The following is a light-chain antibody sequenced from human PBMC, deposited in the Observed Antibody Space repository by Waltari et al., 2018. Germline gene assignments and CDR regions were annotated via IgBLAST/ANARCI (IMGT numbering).Light chain of an antibody. V-gene: IGKV3-20*01. J-gene: IGKJ4*01. CDR1: QSVSNNF. Sequence: EIVLTQSPGTLSLSPGERATLSCRASQSVSNNFLNWYQQKPGQAPRLLIYVSSSRSTGIPDRFSCSGSVTDFTLTISRLEPEDFAVYYCQQYDSIVLTFGGGTKVEI. CDR2: VSS. CDR3: QQYDSIVLT.